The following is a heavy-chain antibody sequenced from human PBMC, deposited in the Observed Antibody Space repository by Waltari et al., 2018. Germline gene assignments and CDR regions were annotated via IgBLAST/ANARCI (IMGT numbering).Heavy chain of an antibody. CDR2: ISAYNGNT. CDR3: ARDYSSSWYYYYYGMDV. Sequence: QVQLVQSGAEVKKPGASVKVSCKASGYTFTSYGISWVRQAPGQGLEWMGCISAYNGNTNYAQKLQGRVTMTTDTSTSTAYMELRSLRSDDTAVYYCARDYSSSWYYYYYGMDVWGQGTTVTVSS. V-gene: IGHV1-18*01. J-gene: IGHJ6*02. D-gene: IGHD6-13*01. CDR1: GYTFTSYG.